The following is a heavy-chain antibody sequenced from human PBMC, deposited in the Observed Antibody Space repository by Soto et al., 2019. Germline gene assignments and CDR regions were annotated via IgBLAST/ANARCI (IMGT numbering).Heavy chain of an antibody. CDR1: GFTVSNKY. V-gene: IGHV3-53*01. CDR2: LYTAGTT. CDR3: ARFSAMDSSFDY. J-gene: IGHJ4*02. D-gene: IGHD5-18*01. Sequence: GGSLRLSCAASGFTVSNKYMSWVRQAPGKGLEWVSLLYTAGTTYYAASVKGRFTISRDNSKNTVYLQMNSLRAEDTAIYYCARFSAMDSSFDYWGQGTLVTVSS.